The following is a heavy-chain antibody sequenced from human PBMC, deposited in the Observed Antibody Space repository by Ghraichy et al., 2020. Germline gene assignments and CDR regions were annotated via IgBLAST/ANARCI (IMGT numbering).Heavy chain of an antibody. CDR1: GFTFSSYW. D-gene: IGHD6-13*01. V-gene: IGHV3-7*01. CDR2: IKQDGSEK. J-gene: IGHJ6*02. CDR3: ARDSIHPYIAAAGTYYYGRDV. Sequence: GGSLRLSCAASGFTFSSYWMSWVRQAPGKGLEWVANIKQDGSEKYYVDSVKGRFTISRDNAKNSLYLQMNSLRAEDTAVYYCARDSIHPYIAAAGTYYYGRDVWGQGATVTVAS.